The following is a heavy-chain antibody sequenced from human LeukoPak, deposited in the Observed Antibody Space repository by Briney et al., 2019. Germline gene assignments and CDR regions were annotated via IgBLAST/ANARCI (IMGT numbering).Heavy chain of an antibody. V-gene: IGHV4-39*07. J-gene: IGHJ5*02. CDR2: IYYSGST. CDR3: ARGALLWFGDSLNWFDP. CDR1: GFSLSTTGVG. Sequence: SGPTLVKPTQTLTLTCAFSGFSLSTTGVGVGWIRQPPGKGLEWIGSIYYSGSTYYNPSLKSRVTISVDTSKNQFSLKLSSVTAADTAVYYCARGALLWFGDSLNWFDPWGQGTLVTVSS. D-gene: IGHD3-10*01.